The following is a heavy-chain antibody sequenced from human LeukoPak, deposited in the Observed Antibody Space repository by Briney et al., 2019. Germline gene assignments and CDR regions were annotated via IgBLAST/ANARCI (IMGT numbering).Heavy chain of an antibody. CDR2: INAGNGNT. D-gene: IGHD1-26*01. V-gene: IGHV1-3*01. CDR3: ARTGVGATWIYFDY. CDR1: GYTFTSYA. Sequence: ASVKVSCKASGYTFTSYAMHWVRQAPGQRLEWMGWINAGNGNTKYSQKFQGRVTITRDTSASTAYMDLSSLRSEDTAVYYCARTGVGATWIYFDYWGQGTLVTVSS. J-gene: IGHJ4*02.